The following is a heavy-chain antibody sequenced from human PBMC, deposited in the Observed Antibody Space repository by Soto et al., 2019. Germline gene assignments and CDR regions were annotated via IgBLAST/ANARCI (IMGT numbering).Heavy chain of an antibody. CDR3: AKERWEEYGMDV. V-gene: IGHV3-23*01. D-gene: IGHD1-26*01. Sequence: GGSLRLSCAASGFTFSSCAMGWVRQAPGKGLEWVTGISGNGGSTYYADSVKGRFTISRDNSKNTLYLQMNSLRAEDTSVYYCAKERWEEYGMDVWGQGTTVTVSS. J-gene: IGHJ6*02. CDR1: GFTFSSCA. CDR2: ISGNGGST.